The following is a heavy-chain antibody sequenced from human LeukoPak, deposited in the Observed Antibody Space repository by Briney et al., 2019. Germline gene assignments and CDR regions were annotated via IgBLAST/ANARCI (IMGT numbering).Heavy chain of an antibody. CDR2: IRSKANSYAT. J-gene: IGHJ4*02. Sequence: GGSLRPSCAASGFTFSGSAMHWVRQASGKGLEWVGRIRSKANSYATAYAASVKGRFTISRDDSKNTAYLQMNSLKTEDTAVYYCTRHTVVTGPFDYWGQGTLVTVSS. V-gene: IGHV3-73*01. CDR1: GFTFSGSA. D-gene: IGHD2-21*02. CDR3: TRHTVVTGPFDY.